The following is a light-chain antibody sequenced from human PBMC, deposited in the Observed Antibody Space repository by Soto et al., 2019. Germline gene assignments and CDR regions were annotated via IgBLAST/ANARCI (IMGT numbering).Light chain of an antibody. Sequence: QSVPTQPPSVSGAPGQRVTISCTGSSSNIGAGYDVHWYQQLPGTAPKLLIYGNSNRPSGVPDRFSGSKSGTSASLAITGLQADDEAVYYCQSYDSSLSGHVVFGGGTKLTLL. CDR2: GNS. J-gene: IGLJ2*01. V-gene: IGLV1-40*01. CDR3: QSYDSSLSGHVV. CDR1: SSNIGAGYD.